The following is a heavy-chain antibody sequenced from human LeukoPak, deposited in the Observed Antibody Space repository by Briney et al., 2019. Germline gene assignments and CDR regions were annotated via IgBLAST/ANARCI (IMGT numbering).Heavy chain of an antibody. V-gene: IGHV4-59*08. CDR2: ISYIGST. Sequence: SETLSLTCTVSGGSISGYYWSWVRQPPGKGLEWIGYISYIGSTSYNPSLESRVTISVDTSKNQLSLKVSSVTAADTAVYYYARASGYNFNFDYWGQGTLVTVSS. CDR3: ARASGYNFNFDY. D-gene: IGHD5-18*01. CDR1: GGSISGYY. J-gene: IGHJ4*02.